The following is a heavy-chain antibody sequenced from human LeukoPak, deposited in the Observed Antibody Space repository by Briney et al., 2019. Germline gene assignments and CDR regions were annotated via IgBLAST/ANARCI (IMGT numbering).Heavy chain of an antibody. CDR1: GGTFSSYA. CDR3: ARGDYDSSGHYRYFYYMDV. J-gene: IGHJ6*03. Sequence: SVKVSCKASGGTFSSYAISWVRQAPGQGLEWMGGIIPIFGTANYAQKFQGRVTITTDESTSTAYMELSSLRSEDTAVYYCARGDYDSSGHYRYFYYMDVWGKGTTVTVSS. CDR2: IIPIFGTA. V-gene: IGHV1-69*05. D-gene: IGHD3-22*01.